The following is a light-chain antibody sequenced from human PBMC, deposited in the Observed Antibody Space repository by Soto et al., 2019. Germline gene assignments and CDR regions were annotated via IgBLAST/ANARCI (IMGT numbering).Light chain of an antibody. CDR3: QKYNSAPWT. Sequence: DIKLTQSPSTLSASVGDRVTITCLASQSISSWLAWYQQKPGKAPKLLIYAASTLQSGVPSRFSGSGSGTDFTLTISSLQPEDVATYYCQKYNSAPWTFGQGTKVDIK. CDR2: AAS. V-gene: IGKV1-27*01. CDR1: QSISSW. J-gene: IGKJ1*01.